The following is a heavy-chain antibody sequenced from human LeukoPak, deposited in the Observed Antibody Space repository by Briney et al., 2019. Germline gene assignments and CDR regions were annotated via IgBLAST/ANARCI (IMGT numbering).Heavy chain of an antibody. CDR1: GGTFSSYA. CDR2: IIPIFGTA. Sequence: SVKVSCKASGGTFSSYAISWVRQAPGQGLEWMGGIIPIFGTANYAQKFQGRVTITVDESTSTAYMELSSLRSEDTAVYYCARDERGVGATFDYWGQGTLVTVSS. D-gene: IGHD1-26*01. CDR3: ARDERGVGATFDY. J-gene: IGHJ4*02. V-gene: IGHV1-69*13.